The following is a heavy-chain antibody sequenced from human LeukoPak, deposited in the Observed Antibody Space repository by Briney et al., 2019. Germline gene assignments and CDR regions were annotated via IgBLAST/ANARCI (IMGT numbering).Heavy chain of an antibody. CDR3: ARRARATVRGDYFDY. CDR2: IYYTGNT. V-gene: IGHV4-59*08. J-gene: IGHJ4*02. CDR1: GGSMSSYY. Sequence: SETLSLTCTVSGGSMSSYYRTWIRQPPGKGLEWIGYIYYTGNTNYNPSLKSRVTISADTSKDQFSLKLNSVTAADTAVYYCARRARATVRGDYFDYWGQGTLVTVSS. D-gene: IGHD3-10*01.